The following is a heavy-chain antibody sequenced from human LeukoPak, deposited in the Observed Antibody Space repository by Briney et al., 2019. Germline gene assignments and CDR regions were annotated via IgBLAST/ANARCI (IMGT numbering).Heavy chain of an antibody. CDR1: GYTFTSYG. D-gene: IGHD3-10*01. CDR3: ARVGTIYYGSGSYDYYYYYMDV. V-gene: IGHV1-18*01. J-gene: IGHJ6*03. CDR2: ISAYNGNT. Sequence: ASVKVSCKAFGYTFTSYGISWVRQAPGQGLEWMGWISAYNGNTNYAQKLQGRVTMTTDTSTSTAYMELRSLRSDDTAVYYCARVGTIYYGSGSYDYYYYYMDVWGKGTTVTVSS.